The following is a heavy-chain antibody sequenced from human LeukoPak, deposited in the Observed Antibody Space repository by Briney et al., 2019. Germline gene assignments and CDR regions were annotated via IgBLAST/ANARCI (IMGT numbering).Heavy chain of an antibody. V-gene: IGHV3-23*01. J-gene: IGHJ4*02. Sequence: GGSLRLSCAASGFTFSSYGISWVRQPPGKGLEWVSAISGSGRETYYAGSVKGRFAISRDNSKNTLYLQMNSLRAEDTAVYYCARYMTSVTTGIEYWGQGTLITVSS. D-gene: IGHD4-17*01. CDR2: ISGSGRET. CDR3: ARYMTSVTTGIEY. CDR1: GFTFSSYG.